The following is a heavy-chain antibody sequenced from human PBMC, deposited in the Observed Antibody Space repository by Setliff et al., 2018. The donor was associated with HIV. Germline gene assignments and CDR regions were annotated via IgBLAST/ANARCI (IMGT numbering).Heavy chain of an antibody. Sequence: GGSLRLSCAASGFTFSDYAMNWVRQAPGKGLEWVSAISGSGGSTYYADSVQGRFTISRDNSKNTLYLQMNSLRAEDTAVYYCAKATGSATSPRGGFDYLGRGTLVTVSS. D-gene: IGHD5-12*01. CDR1: GFTFSDYA. J-gene: IGHJ4*02. CDR3: AKATGSATSPRGGFDY. V-gene: IGHV3-23*01. CDR2: ISGSGGST.